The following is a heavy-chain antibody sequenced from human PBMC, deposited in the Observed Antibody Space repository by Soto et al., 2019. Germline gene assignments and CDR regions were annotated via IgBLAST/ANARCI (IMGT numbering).Heavy chain of an antibody. J-gene: IGHJ6*02. Sequence: ASVKVSCKASGYTFTSYYMHWVRQAPGQGLEWMGIINPSGGSTSYAQKFQGRVTMTRDTSTSTVYMELSSLRSEDTAVYYCVRARGYCSSTSGPRPYYYYGMDGWGQGTTGTVSS. CDR3: VRARGYCSSTSGPRPYYYYGMDG. V-gene: IGHV1-46*01. D-gene: IGHD2-2*01. CDR1: GYTFTSYY. CDR2: INPSGGST.